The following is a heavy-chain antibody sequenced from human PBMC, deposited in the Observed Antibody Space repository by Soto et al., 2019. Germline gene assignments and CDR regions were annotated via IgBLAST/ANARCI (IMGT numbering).Heavy chain of an antibody. Sequence: PSETLSLTCGVSGGSFSGYYWRWSRQPPGQGLDWIGEVNDSGNRNYNPSLKRRVVISVDTSKNEVSLKMNTVTGAYTGVYYCAIVRSWLHEQMVALWGQGPLGTAPQ. D-gene: IGHD5-12*01. CDR3: AIVRSWLHEQMVAL. CDR2: VNDSGNR. CDR1: GGSFSGYY. V-gene: IGHV4-34*01. J-gene: IGHJ4*02.